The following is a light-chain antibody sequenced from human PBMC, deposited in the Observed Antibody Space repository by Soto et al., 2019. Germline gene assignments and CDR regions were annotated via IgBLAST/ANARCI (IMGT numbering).Light chain of an antibody. V-gene: IGKV3-11*01. CDR2: DVS. CDR3: QQRPNWPLT. Sequence: EIVLTQSPATLSLSPGERATLSCRASQSISSHLAWYQQKPGQAPRLLMYDVSNTATDIPARFSGSGSGTDFTLTIRSLEPEDFAVYYCQQRPNWPLTFGGGTKVEIK. J-gene: IGKJ4*01. CDR1: QSISSH.